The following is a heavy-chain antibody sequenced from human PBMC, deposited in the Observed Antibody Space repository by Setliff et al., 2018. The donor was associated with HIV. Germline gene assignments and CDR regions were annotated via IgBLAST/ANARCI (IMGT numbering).Heavy chain of an antibody. J-gene: IGHJ4*02. CDR3: ARSPVAYTSSFVILEYYFDS. CDR1: GYSFSTYW. V-gene: IGHV5-51*01. CDR2: VYPGDSDT. D-gene: IGHD3-3*01. Sequence: GESLKISCKGPGYSFSTYWIGWVRQMPGKGLEWMGIVYPGDSDTRYSPSFQGQVSISADKSIDTAYLQWSSLKASDTAIYYCARSPVAYTSSFVILEYYFDSWGQGTLVTVSS.